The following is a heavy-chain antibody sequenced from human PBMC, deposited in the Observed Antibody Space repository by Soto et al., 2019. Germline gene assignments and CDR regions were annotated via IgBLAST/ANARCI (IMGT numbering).Heavy chain of an antibody. V-gene: IGHV4-39*01. CDR2: IYYSGST. CDR3: ARHSGVLRYFDWLLSYWYFDL. J-gene: IGHJ2*01. D-gene: IGHD3-9*01. Sequence: QLQLQESGPGLVKPSETLSLTCTVSGGSISSSSYYWGWIRQPPGKGLEWIGSIYYSGSTYYNPSLKSRVTISVDTSKNQFSLKLSSVTAADTAVYYCARHSGVLRYFDWLLSYWYFDLWGRGTLVTVSS. CDR1: GGSISSSSYY.